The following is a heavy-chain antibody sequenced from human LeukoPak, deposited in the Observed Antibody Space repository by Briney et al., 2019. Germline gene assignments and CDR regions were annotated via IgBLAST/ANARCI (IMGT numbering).Heavy chain of an antibody. CDR3: AKGEIAAAGSAFDY. V-gene: IGHV3-9*01. CDR1: GFTFDDYA. J-gene: IGHJ4*02. D-gene: IGHD6-13*01. Sequence: PGRSLRLSCAASGFTFDDYAMHWVRQAPGKGLEWVSGISWNSGSIGYADFVKGRFTISRDNAKNSLYLQMNSLRAEDTALYYCAKGEIAAAGSAFDYWGQGTLVTVSS. CDR2: ISWNSGSI.